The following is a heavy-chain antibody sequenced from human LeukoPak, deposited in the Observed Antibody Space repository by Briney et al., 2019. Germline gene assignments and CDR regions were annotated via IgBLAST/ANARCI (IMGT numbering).Heavy chain of an antibody. CDR3: AKEGYDILTGYHHHFDY. V-gene: IGHV3-30*18. J-gene: IGHJ4*02. CDR2: ISYDGSNK. Sequence: GGSLRLSCAASGFTFSSYGMHWVRQAPGKGLEWVAVISYDGSNKYYADSVKGRFTISRDNSKNTLYLQMNSLRAEDTAVYYCAKEGYDILTGYHHHFDYWGQGTLVTVSS. CDR1: GFTFSSYG. D-gene: IGHD3-9*01.